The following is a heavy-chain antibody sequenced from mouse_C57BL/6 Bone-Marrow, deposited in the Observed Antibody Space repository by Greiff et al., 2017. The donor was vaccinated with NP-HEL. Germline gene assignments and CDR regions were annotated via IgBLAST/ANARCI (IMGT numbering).Heavy chain of an antibody. V-gene: IGHV5-17*01. CDR2: ISSGSSTI. Sequence: VQLKESGGGLVKPGGSLKLSCAASGFTFSDYGMHWVRQAPEKGLEWVAYISSGSSTIYYADTVKGRFTISRDNAKNTLFLQMTSLRSEDTAMYYCARNSNYGTGRGFAYWGQGTLVTVSA. CDR3: ARNSNYGTGRGFAY. D-gene: IGHD2-5*01. J-gene: IGHJ3*01. CDR1: GFTFSDYG.